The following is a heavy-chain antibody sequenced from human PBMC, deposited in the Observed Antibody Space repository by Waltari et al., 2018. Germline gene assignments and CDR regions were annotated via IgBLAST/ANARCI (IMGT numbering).Heavy chain of an antibody. CDR1: RGTLTTSA. D-gene: IGHD3-22*01. Sequence: QVHLVQSGAEVNKLGSSVKVSCTASRGTLTTSATSWVRQAPGQVLEWMGDIIPMFGTANYEQKFQNRVTITADESTSTADMELSSLRSEDTAVYYCARVHVNYYDRTAAGYCDLWGRGTLVTVSS. CDR3: ARVHVNYYDRTAAGYCDL. CDR2: IIPMFGTA. J-gene: IGHJ2*01. V-gene: IGHV1-69*01.